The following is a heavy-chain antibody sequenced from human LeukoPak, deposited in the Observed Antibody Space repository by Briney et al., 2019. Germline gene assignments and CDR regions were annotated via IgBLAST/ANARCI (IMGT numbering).Heavy chain of an antibody. CDR3: ARGKVGATQFVP. J-gene: IGHJ5*02. Sequence: ASVKVSCKASGYTFTSYDISWVRQAPGQGLEWMGWISAYNGNTNYAQKLQGRVAMTTDTSTSTAYMELRSLRSDDTAVYYCARGKVGATQFVPWGQGTLVTVSS. V-gene: IGHV1-18*01. CDR1: GYTFTSYD. D-gene: IGHD1-26*01. CDR2: ISAYNGNT.